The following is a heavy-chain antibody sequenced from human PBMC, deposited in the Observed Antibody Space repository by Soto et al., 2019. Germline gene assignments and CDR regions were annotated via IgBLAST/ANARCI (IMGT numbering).Heavy chain of an antibody. V-gene: IGHV3-23*01. CDR1: GFTFSNFV. CDR2: ITGSGGRA. Sequence: EVQLLESGGGWVQPGGSLRLSCAASGFTFSNFVMSWVRHIPGKGLHWVSGITGSGGRAYYADSVKGRFTISRDNSRNTLYLQMSRLGAEDTAMYNCAVHLGQNYYTMDVWGQGTTVTVSS. J-gene: IGHJ6*02. CDR3: AVHLGQNYYTMDV.